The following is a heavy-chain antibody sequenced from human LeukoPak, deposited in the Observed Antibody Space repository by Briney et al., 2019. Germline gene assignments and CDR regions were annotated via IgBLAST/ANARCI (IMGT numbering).Heavy chain of an antibody. CDR2: INDSGST. CDR1: GGSFSGYY. J-gene: IGHJ4*02. V-gene: IGHV4-34*01. D-gene: IGHD6-13*01. Sequence: PSETLSLTCAVYGGSFSGYYWSWIRQPPGKGLEWIGEINDSGSTNYNPSLKSRVTISVDTSKNQFSLKLSSVTAADTAVYYCARGLAAAGQYYFDYWGQGTLVTVSS. CDR3: ARGLAAAGQYYFDY.